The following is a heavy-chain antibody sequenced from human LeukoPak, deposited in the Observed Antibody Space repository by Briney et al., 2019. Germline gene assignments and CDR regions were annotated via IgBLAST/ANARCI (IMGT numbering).Heavy chain of an antibody. CDR3: ARWDYYGSGGP. D-gene: IGHD3-10*01. Sequence: PSETLSLTCTVSGGSISSYYWSWIRQPPGKGLEWIGYIYYSGSTNYNPSLKSRVTISVDTSKNQFSLKLSSVTAADTAVYYCARWDYYGSGGPWGQGTLVTVSS. J-gene: IGHJ5*02. CDR1: GGSISSYY. V-gene: IGHV4-59*01. CDR2: IYYSGST.